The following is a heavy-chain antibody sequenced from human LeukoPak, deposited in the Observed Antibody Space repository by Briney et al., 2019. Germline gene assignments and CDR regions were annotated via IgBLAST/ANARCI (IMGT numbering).Heavy chain of an antibody. CDR3: ARGTGTTAYFDY. CDR1: GFTFSTYN. Sequence: GGSLRLSCAASGFTFSTYNMNWVRQAPGKGLEWVSSISSSSSDIYYADSMKGRFTISRDNAKNSVYLQMNSLRAEDTAVYYCARGTGTTAYFDYWGQGTQVTVSS. V-gene: IGHV3-21*01. J-gene: IGHJ4*02. D-gene: IGHD1-1*01. CDR2: ISSSSSDI.